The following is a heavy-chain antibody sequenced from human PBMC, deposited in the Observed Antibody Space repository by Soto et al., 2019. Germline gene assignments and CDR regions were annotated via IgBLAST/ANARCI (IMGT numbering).Heavy chain of an antibody. V-gene: IGHV3-72*01. CDR1: GFSLSDYY. CDR3: ARASRVVVALDY. Sequence: EVQLVESGGGLVQPGGSLRLACAASGFSLSDYYMDWVRQAPGKGLEWIGRSRNKPNSYSTEYAASVKGRFTISRDDSKHSLFLQMSSLKSEDTAVYYCARASRVVVALDYWGQGTLVTVSS. J-gene: IGHJ4*02. D-gene: IGHD2-15*01. CDR2: SRNKPNSYST.